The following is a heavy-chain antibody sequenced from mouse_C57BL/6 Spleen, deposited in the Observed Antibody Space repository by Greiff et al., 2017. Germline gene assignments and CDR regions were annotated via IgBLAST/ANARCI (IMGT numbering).Heavy chain of an antibody. D-gene: IGHD2-12*01. CDR3: ATGGSYYNYAMDY. V-gene: IGHV1-50*01. CDR2: IDPSDSYT. CDR1: GYTFTSYW. J-gene: IGHJ4*01. Sequence: QVQLQQPGAELVKPGASVKLSCKASGYTFTSYWMQWVKQRPGQGLEWIGEIDPSDSYTNYNQKFKGKATLTVDTSSSTAYMQLSSLTSEDSAVYYCATGGSYYNYAMDYWGQGTSVTVSS.